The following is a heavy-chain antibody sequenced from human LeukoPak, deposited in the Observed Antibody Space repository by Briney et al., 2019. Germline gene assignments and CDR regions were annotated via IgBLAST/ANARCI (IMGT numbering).Heavy chain of an antibody. CDR1: GGSFSGYY. CDR2: INHSGST. D-gene: IGHD1-26*01. J-gene: IGHJ4*02. V-gene: IGHV4-34*01. Sequence: KPSETLSLTCAVYGGSFSGYYWSWIRQPPGKGLEWIGEINHSGSTNYNPSLKSRVTISVDTSKNQFSLKLSSVTAADTAVYYCARRGVGADFDYWGQGTLVTVSS. CDR3: ARRGVGADFDY.